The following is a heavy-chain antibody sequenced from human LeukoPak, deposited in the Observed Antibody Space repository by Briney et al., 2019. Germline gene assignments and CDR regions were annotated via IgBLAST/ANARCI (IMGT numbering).Heavy chain of an antibody. J-gene: IGHJ3*02. Sequence: KPSETLSLTCTVSGGSVSSGSYYWSWIRQPLGKGLEWIGYTYYSGSTNYNPSLKSRVTISVDTSKNQFSLKLSSVTAADTAVYYCALFKPQYYYDSSGYFDIWGQGTMVTVSS. CDR2: TYYSGST. CDR3: ALFKPQYYYDSSGYFDI. V-gene: IGHV4-61*01. CDR1: GGSVSSGSYY. D-gene: IGHD3-22*01.